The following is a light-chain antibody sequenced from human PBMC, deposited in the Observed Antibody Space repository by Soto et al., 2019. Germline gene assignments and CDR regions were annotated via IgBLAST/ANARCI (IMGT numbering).Light chain of an antibody. V-gene: IGKV4-1*01. J-gene: IGKJ4*01. CDR2: WAS. Sequence: DIVMTQSPDSLAVSLGERATINCKSSQSVLYSSNDKNYLAWYQQKPGQPPKLLIYWASIRESGVPDRFSGSGSGTDFTLTISSLQAEDVAVYYCKQYYSSPPLTFGGGTEVEIK. CDR1: QSVLYSSNDKNY. CDR3: KQYYSSPPLT.